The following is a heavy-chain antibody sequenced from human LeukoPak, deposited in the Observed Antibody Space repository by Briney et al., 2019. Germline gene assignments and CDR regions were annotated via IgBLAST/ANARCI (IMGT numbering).Heavy chain of an antibody. CDR1: GFTFSSYA. CDR3: AKVGDGYNYNY. Sequence: GGSLRLSCAASGFTFSSYAMSWVRQAPGKGLEWVSAISGSGGSTYYADSVKGRFTISRDNSKNTMYLQMNSLRAEDTAVYYCAKVGDGYNYNYWGQGTLVTVSS. V-gene: IGHV3-23*01. CDR2: ISGSGGST. J-gene: IGHJ4*02. D-gene: IGHD5-24*01.